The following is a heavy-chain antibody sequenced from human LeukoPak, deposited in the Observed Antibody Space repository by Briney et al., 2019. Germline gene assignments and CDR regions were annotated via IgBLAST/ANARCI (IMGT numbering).Heavy chain of an antibody. D-gene: IGHD4-17*01. J-gene: IGHJ4*02. Sequence: PGGSLRLSCAASGFTFSSSWMSWVRQAPGKGLEWVANIKQDGSEKSYVDSVKGRFTISRDNAKNSLYLQMNSLRAEDTAVYYCARIGRDYGDYFDYRGQGTLVTVSS. CDR3: ARIGRDYGDYFDY. CDR2: IKQDGSEK. V-gene: IGHV3-7*05. CDR1: GFTFSSSW.